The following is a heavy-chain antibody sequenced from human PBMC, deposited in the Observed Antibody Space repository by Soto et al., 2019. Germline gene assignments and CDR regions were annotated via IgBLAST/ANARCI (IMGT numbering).Heavy chain of an antibody. CDR1: GFTFSSYG. CDR3: AREGDLFLDCGGDCYTYYFDY. Sequence: QVQLVESGGGVVQPGRSLRLSCAASGFTFSSYGMHWVRQAPGKGLEWVAVIWYDGSNKYYADSVKGRFTISRDNSKNTLYLQMNSLRAEDTAVYYCAREGDLFLDCGGDCYTYYFDYWGQGTLVTVSS. CDR2: IWYDGSNK. J-gene: IGHJ4*02. D-gene: IGHD2-21*02. V-gene: IGHV3-33*01.